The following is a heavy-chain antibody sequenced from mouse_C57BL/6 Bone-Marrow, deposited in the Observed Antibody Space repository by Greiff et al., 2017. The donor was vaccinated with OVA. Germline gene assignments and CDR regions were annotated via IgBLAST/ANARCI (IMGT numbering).Heavy chain of an antibody. Sequence: EVQLQLSGTVLARPGASVKMSCKTSGYTFTSYWMHWVKQRPGQGLEWIGAIYPGNSDTSYNQKFKGKAKLTAVTSASTAYMELSSLTNEDSAVYYCTRKYDDYDAYYFDYWGQGTTLTVSS. CDR2: IYPGNSDT. CDR1: GYTFTSYW. V-gene: IGHV1-5*01. D-gene: IGHD2-4*01. J-gene: IGHJ2*01. CDR3: TRKYDDYDAYYFDY.